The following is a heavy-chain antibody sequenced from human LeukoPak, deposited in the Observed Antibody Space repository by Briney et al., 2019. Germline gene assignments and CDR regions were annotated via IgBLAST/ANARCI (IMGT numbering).Heavy chain of an antibody. V-gene: IGHV3-30*03. CDR2: ISYDGSNK. CDR1: GFTFSSYG. Sequence: GGSLRLSCAASGFTFSSYGMHWVRQAPGKGLEWVAVISYDGSNKYYADSVKGRFTISRDNSKNTLYLQMNSLRPEDTAVYYCARLFRVVVPAANTHFDYWGQGTLVTVSS. D-gene: IGHD2-2*01. J-gene: IGHJ4*02. CDR3: ARLFRVVVPAANTHFDY.